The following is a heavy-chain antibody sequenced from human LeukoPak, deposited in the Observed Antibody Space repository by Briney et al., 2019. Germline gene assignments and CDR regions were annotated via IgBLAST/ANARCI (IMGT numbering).Heavy chain of an antibody. J-gene: IGHJ3*02. CDR1: GFTFSSYW. Sequence: QPGGSLRLSCAASGFTFSSYWMSWVRQAPGKGLEWVANIKQDGSEKYYVDSVKGRFTISRDNAKNSLYLQMNSLRAEDTAVYYCARYVPGDYALGDAFDIWGQGTMVTVSS. D-gene: IGHD4-17*01. CDR3: ARYVPGDYALGDAFDI. CDR2: IKQDGSEK. V-gene: IGHV3-7*01.